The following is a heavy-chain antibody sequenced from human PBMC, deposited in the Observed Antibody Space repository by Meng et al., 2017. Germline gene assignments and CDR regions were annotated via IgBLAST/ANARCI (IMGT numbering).Heavy chain of an antibody. CDR1: GFTFSSYA. CDR3: ARVGPRYSGFLQTLDAFDI. CDR2: ISYDGSNK. J-gene: IGHJ3*02. V-gene: IGHV3-30*01. Sequence: GESLKISCAASGFTFSSYAMHWVRQAPGKGLEWVAVISYDGSNKYYADSVKGRFTISRDNSKNTLYLQMNSLRAEDTAVYYCARVGPRYSGFLQTLDAFDIWGQGTMVTVSS. D-gene: IGHD5-12*01.